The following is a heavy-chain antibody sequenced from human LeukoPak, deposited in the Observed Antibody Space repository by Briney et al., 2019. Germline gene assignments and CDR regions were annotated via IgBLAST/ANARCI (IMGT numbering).Heavy chain of an antibody. CDR3: ARVGACWHTSCFNFDY. D-gene: IGHD2-2*01. CDR1: GYTFTSYD. V-gene: IGHV1-8*01. J-gene: IGHJ4*02. CDR2: MNPNSGNT. Sequence: ASVKVSCKASGYTFTSYDINWVRQATGQGLEWMGWMNPNSGNTGYAQKFQGRVTMTSNTSISTAYMELRSLRSEDTAVYYCARVGACWHTSCFNFDYWGQGTLVTVSS.